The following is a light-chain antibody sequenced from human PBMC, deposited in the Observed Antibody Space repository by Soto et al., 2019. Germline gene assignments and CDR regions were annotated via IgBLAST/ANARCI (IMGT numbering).Light chain of an antibody. CDR2: DVT. Sequence: QSALTQPRSVSGSPGQSVTISFTGTNSDVGTYNYVSWYQQHPGKAPKLIIYDVTKRPSGVPDRFSGSKSGNTASLIISGLQAADEAEYYCCCCSYAGSSSFRVLFGGGTKVTVL. J-gene: IGLJ2*01. CDR3: CSYAGSSSFRVL. CDR1: NSDVGTYNY. V-gene: IGLV2-11*01.